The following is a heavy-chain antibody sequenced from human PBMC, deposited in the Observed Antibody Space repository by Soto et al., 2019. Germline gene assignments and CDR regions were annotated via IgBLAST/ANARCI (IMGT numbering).Heavy chain of an antibody. CDR3: MLGSGWKDFDY. V-gene: IGHV4-39*01. Sequence: PSETLSVTCTVSDGSITSSSYYWGWIRQPPGKGLEWIGSIYYTGSTYYNPSLKSRVTISVDTSKNQFSLKLRSVTAADTAVYYCMLGSGWKDFDYWGQGTLVTVSS. J-gene: IGHJ4*02. D-gene: IGHD3-22*01. CDR2: IYYTGST. CDR1: DGSITSSSYY.